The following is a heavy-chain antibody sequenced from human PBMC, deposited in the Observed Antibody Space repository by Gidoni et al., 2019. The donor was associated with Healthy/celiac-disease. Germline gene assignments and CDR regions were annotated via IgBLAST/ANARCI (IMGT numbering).Heavy chain of an antibody. D-gene: IGHD1-26*01. CDR2: ISGSGGST. J-gene: IGHJ4*02. Sequence: EVQLLESGGGLVQPGGSLRLSCAASGCTFSSYAMSWVRQAPGKGLEWVSAISGSGGSTYYADSVKGRFTISRDNSKNTLYLQMNSLRAEDTAVYYCANNIVGATKGGFDYWGQGTLVTVSS. CDR1: GCTFSSYA. V-gene: IGHV3-23*01. CDR3: ANNIVGATKGGFDY.